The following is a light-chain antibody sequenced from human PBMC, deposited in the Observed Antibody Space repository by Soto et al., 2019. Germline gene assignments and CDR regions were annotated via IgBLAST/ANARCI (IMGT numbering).Light chain of an antibody. Sequence: EIVLTQSPGTLSLSPEERATLSCRASQSISSSYLAWYQQKPGQAPRLLIYGASNRATGIPDRFSGSGSGTDFTLTISRLEPEDFAVYYCLQRSNWPITFGQGTRLEI. J-gene: IGKJ5*01. V-gene: IGKV3D-20*02. CDR3: LQRSNWPIT. CDR1: QSISSSY. CDR2: GAS.